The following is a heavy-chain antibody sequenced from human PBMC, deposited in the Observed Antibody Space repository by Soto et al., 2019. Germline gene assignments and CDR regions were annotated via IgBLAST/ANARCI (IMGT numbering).Heavy chain of an antibody. J-gene: IGHJ6*02. Sequence: QVQLVQSGAEVKKPGSSVKVSCKASGGTFSSYAISWVRQAPGQGLEWMGGIIPIFGTANYAQKFQGRVTITAEESTSTAYMELSSLRSEDTAVYYCARVSVVVPAARWLYYYGMDVWGQGTTVTVSS. CDR2: IIPIFGTA. V-gene: IGHV1-69*01. CDR1: GGTFSSYA. D-gene: IGHD2-2*01. CDR3: ARVSVVVPAARWLYYYGMDV.